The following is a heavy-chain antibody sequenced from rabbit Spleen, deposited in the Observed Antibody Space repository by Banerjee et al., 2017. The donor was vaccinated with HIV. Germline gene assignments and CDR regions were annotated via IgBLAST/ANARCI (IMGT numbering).Heavy chain of an antibody. CDR3: ARDSAGREDFNL. J-gene: IGHJ4*01. CDR2: IYSSIHYT. CDR1: GFSFSDRDV. Sequence: QEQLEESGGGLVKPEGSLTLTCKASGFSFSDRDVMCWVRQAPGKGLEWIGYIYSSIHYTYYARWAKGRFTISKTSSTTVTLQMTSLTAADTATYFCARDSAGREDFNLWGQGTLVTVS. V-gene: IGHV1S45*01. D-gene: IGHD4-2*01.